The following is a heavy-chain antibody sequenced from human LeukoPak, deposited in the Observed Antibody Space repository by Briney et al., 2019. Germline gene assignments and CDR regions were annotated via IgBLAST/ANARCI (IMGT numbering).Heavy chain of an antibody. D-gene: IGHD6-19*01. CDR3: ATGGSSGWYHFEY. CDR2: INSDGSTT. V-gene: IGHV3-74*03. J-gene: IGHJ4*02. CDR1: GFAFSSQA. Sequence: PGGSLRLSCAASGFAFSSQAMGWVRQAPGKGLVWVSLINSDGSTTKYADSVKGRFTMSRDNAKNTLYLEMNSLRGEDTAVYYCATGGSSGWYHFEYWGQGTLVTVSS.